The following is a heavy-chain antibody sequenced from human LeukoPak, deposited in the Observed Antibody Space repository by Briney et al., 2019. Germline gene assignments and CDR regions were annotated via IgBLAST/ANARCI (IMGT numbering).Heavy chain of an antibody. V-gene: IGHV1-46*01. CDR2: VNPSGGST. J-gene: IGHJ4*02. Sequence: ASVKVSCKASGYTFTSYYMHWVRQAPGQGLEWMGIVNPSGGSTSYAQKFQGRVTMTRDTSTSTVYMELSSLRSEDTAVYYCATDYSNYVYHYWGQGTLVTVSS. CDR1: GYTFTSYY. D-gene: IGHD4-11*01. CDR3: ATDYSNYVYHY.